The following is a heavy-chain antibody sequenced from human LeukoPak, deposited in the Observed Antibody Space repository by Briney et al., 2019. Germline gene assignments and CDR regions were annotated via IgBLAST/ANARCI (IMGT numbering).Heavy chain of an antibody. Sequence: PGGSLRLSCAASGFTIDDYAMHWVRQAPGKGLEWVSGISWNSGSIGYADSVKGRFTISRDNAKNSLYLQMNSLRAEDTALYYCAKEDRRGRHFDYWGQGTLVTVSS. D-gene: IGHD3-16*01. CDR2: ISWNSGSI. J-gene: IGHJ4*02. CDR1: GFTIDDYA. CDR3: AKEDRRGRHFDY. V-gene: IGHV3-9*01.